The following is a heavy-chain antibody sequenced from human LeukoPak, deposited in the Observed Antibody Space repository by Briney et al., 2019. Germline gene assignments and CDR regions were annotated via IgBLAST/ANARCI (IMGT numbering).Heavy chain of an antibody. CDR3: AKDQDYYDSSGYYFFDY. V-gene: IGHV3-30*04. D-gene: IGHD3-22*01. J-gene: IGHJ4*02. CDR1: GFTFSSYA. Sequence: GGSLRLSCAASGFTFSSYAMHWVRQAPGKGLEWVAVISYDGSNKYYADSVKGRFTISRDNSKNTLYLQMNSLRAEDTAVYYCAKDQDYYDSSGYYFFDYWGQGTLVTVSS. CDR2: ISYDGSNK.